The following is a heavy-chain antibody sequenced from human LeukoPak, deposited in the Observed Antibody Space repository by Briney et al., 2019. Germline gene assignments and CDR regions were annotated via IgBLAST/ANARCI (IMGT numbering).Heavy chain of an antibody. CDR2: ISYDGSNK. V-gene: IGHV3-30*18. CDR1: GFTISSYG. Sequence: GGSLRLSCAASGFTISSYGMHWVRQAPGKGLEWVAVISYDGSNKYYADFVKGRFTISRDNSKNTLYLQMNSLRAEDTAVYYCAKDGPRITMVRGVNWFDPWGQGTLVTVSS. CDR3: AKDGPRITMVRGVNWFDP. D-gene: IGHD3-10*01. J-gene: IGHJ5*02.